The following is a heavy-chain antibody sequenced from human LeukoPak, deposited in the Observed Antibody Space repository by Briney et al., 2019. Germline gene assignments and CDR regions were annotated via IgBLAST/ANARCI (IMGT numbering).Heavy chain of an antibody. CDR1: GGSISSYY. V-gene: IGHV4-38-2*02. J-gene: IGHJ4*02. CDR3: ARIFYYGGNSEDSDY. Sequence: SETLSLTCTVSGGSISSYYWGWIRQPPGKGLEWIGSIYHSGSTYYNPSLKSRVTISVDTSKNQFSLKLSSVTAADTAVYYCARIFYYGGNSEDSDYWGQGTLVTVSS. D-gene: IGHD4-23*01. CDR2: IYHSGST.